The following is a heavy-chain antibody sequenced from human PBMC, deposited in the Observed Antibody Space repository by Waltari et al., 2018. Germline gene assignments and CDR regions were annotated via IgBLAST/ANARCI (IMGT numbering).Heavy chain of an antibody. CDR1: GFTFSTAW. D-gene: IGHD3-22*01. J-gene: IGHJ4*02. CDR3: SYYYDSSGDPQFDY. V-gene: IGHV3-15*01. CDR2: IKSRTNGGTT. Sequence: EVQLVESGGGLVRPGGSLRLSCAASGFTFSTAWMNWVRQAPGKGLEWVGRIKSRTNGGTTDYAAPVKGRFTISRDDSKNTLYLQMNSLKSEDTAVYYCSYYYDSSGDPQFDYWGQGTLVTVSS.